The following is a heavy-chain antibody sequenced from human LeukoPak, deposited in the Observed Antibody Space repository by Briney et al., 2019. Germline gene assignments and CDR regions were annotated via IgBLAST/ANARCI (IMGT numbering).Heavy chain of an antibody. CDR1: PDSTTSNF. CDR3: AREIVGGFNPGAY. Sequence: SETLSLTCTVSPDSTTSNFWSWVRQPPGKGLEWIGEIHRSGSNNYNPSLQSRVTISIDRSKHQIALKLSSVTAADTAVYYCAREIVGGFNPGAYWGQGTLVTVSS. D-gene: IGHD1-14*01. CDR2: IHRSGSN. J-gene: IGHJ4*02. V-gene: IGHV4-4*02.